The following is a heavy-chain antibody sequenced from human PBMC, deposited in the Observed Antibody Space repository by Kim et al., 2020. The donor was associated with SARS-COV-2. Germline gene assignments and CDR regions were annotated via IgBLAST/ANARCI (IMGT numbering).Heavy chain of an antibody. V-gene: IGHV3-11*04. CDR1: GFTFTDYF. CDR3: ARDIWDSGSEREPS. Sequence: GGSLRLSCAASGFTFTDYFMSWIRQAPGKGLEWVAYISSSGSTIFYADAVKGRFIISRDNAKNSVSLQMNSLRAEDTAGYYCARDIWDSGSEREPSWGQGTLVTVSS. D-gene: IGHD1-1*01. CDR2: ISSSGSTI. J-gene: IGHJ5*02.